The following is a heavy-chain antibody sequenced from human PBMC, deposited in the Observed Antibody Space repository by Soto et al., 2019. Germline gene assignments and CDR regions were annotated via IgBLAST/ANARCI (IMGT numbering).Heavy chain of an antibody. CDR2: ISSSSSYT. Sequence: GGSLRLSCAASGFTFSDYYMSWIRQAPGKGLEWVSYISSSSSYTNYADSVKGRFTISRDNAKNSLYLQMNSLRAEDTAVYYCAREKIGLVDYYYYGMDVWGQGTTVTVSS. CDR3: AREKIGLVDYYYYGMDV. D-gene: IGHD6-19*01. CDR1: GFTFSDYY. V-gene: IGHV3-11*06. J-gene: IGHJ6*02.